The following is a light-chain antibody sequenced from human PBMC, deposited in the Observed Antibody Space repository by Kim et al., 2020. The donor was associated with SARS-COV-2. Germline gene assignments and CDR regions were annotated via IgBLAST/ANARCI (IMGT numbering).Light chain of an antibody. CDR3: QQYNNWPQT. CDR1: QSVSSN. V-gene: IGKV3-15*01. J-gene: IGKJ1*01. CDR2: GAS. Sequence: SVSPGERATLSCRASQSVSSNLAWYQQKPGQAPRLLIYGASTRATGIPARFSGSWSGTEFTLTISSLQSEDFAVYYCQQYNNWPQTFGQGTKV.